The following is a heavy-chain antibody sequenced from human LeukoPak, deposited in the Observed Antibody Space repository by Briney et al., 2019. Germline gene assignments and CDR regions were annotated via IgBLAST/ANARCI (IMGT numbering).Heavy chain of an antibody. CDR2: ISSSGSTI. CDR1: GFTFSDYY. V-gene: IGHV3-11*04. Sequence: GGSLRLSCAASGFTFSDYYMSWIRQAPGKGLEWVSYISSSGSTIYYADSVKGRFTISRDNAKNSPYLQMNSLRAEDTAVYYCARAATVKPNWFDPWGQGTLVTVSS. CDR3: ARAATVKPNWFDP. J-gene: IGHJ5*02. D-gene: IGHD4-11*01.